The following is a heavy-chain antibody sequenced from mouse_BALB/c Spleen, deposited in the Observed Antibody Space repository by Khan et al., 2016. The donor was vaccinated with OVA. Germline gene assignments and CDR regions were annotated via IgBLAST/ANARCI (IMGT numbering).Heavy chain of an antibody. J-gene: IGHJ2*02. CDR3: ARSVTITTVVATDFDY. CDR1: GYSITSDYA. Sequence: EVQLQESGPGLVKPSQSLSLTCTVTGYSITSDYAWNWIRQFPGNKLEWMGYISYSGRTSYNPSLKSRISITRDTSKNQFFLQLNSLTPEDQATYYGARSVTITTVVATDFDYWGQGTSLTVSA. CDR2: ISYSGRT. D-gene: IGHD1-1*01. V-gene: IGHV3-2*02.